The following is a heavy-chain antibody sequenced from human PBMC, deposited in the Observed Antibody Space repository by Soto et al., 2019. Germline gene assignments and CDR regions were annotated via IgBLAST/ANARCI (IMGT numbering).Heavy chain of an antibody. V-gene: IGHV1-69*15. CDR3: AKDGGADGYFGNWLDP. J-gene: IGHJ5*02. CDR2: IIPIFGTT. Sequence: QVHLVQSGAEVKKPGSSVNVSCKASGGTFSNYAITWVRQAPGQGLAWVGRIIPIFGTTNVAQKFQGRVTITADESTTTAYMELSGLRSDDTAVYYWAKDGGADGYFGNWLDPWGQGTLVTVSS. CDR1: GGTFSNYA. D-gene: IGHD5-12*01.